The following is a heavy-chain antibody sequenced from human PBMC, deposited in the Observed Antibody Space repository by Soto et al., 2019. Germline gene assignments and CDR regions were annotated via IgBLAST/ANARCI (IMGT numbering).Heavy chain of an antibody. J-gene: IGHJ4*02. CDR3: AINEGRDVSTFDY. CDR1: GGIFTRYD. CDR2: IIPIFSTA. D-gene: IGHD3-10*02. V-gene: IGHV1-69*13. Sequence: SVKVSCKASGGIFTRYDIRWVRQAPGQGLEWMGAIIPIFSTANYAQKFQGRVTITADATTSTAYMELSSLRSEDTAMYYCAINEGRDVSTFDYWGQGTLVTVSS.